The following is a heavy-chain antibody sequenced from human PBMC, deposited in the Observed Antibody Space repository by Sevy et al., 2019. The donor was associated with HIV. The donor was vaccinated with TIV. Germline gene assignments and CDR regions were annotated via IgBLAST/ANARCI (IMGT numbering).Heavy chain of an antibody. Sequence: GGSLRLSCAASGFTFSDYYMSWIRQAPGKGLEWISYISSRNTYTNYADSVKGRFTISRDNAKNSLYLHMGSLRAEDTAVYYCARARIAASAPYYFDYWGQGTLVTVSS. CDR3: ARARIAASAPYYFDY. J-gene: IGHJ4*02. CDR1: GFTFSDYY. D-gene: IGHD6-13*01. CDR2: ISSRNTYT. V-gene: IGHV3-11*06.